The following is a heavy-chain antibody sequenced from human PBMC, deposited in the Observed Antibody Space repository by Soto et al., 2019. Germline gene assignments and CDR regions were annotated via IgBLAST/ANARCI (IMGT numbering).Heavy chain of an antibody. CDR1: GFTFSSYG. J-gene: IGHJ4*02. CDR2: IWYDGSNK. Sequence: GGSLRLSCAASGFTFSSYGMHWVRQAPGKGLEWVAVIWYDGSNKYYADSVKGRFTISRDNSKNTLYLQMNSLRAEDTAVYYCARDRTTVTQNFDYWGQGTLVTVS. V-gene: IGHV3-33*01. CDR3: ARDRTTVTQNFDY. D-gene: IGHD4-4*01.